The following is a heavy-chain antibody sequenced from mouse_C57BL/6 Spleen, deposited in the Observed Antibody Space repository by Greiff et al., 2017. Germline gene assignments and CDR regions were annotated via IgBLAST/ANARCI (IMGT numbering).Heavy chain of an antibody. Sequence: EVHLVESGGGLVKPGGSLKLSCAASGFTFSSYAMSWVRQTPEKRLEWVATISDGGSYTYYPDNVKGRFTISRDNAKNNLYLQMSHLKSEDTAMYYCARDRESLEYYFDYWGQGTTLTVSS. CDR3: ARDRESLEYYFDY. V-gene: IGHV5-4*01. J-gene: IGHJ2*01. D-gene: IGHD3-3*01. CDR2: ISDGGSYT. CDR1: GFTFSSYA.